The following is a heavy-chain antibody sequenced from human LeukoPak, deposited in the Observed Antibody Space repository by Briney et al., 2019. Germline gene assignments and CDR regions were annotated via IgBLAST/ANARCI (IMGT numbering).Heavy chain of an antibody. J-gene: IGHJ4*02. Sequence: ASVKVSCKVSGYTLTELSMHWVRQAPGKGLEWMGGFDPEDGEKNYAQKFQGRDTTTEDTTTDTAYMELSSLRAEDTAVYNCATVGGYHQYYFDYWGQGALVTVSS. D-gene: IGHD3-22*01. CDR3: ATVGGYHQYYFDY. CDR2: FDPEDGEK. CDR1: GYTLTELS. V-gene: IGHV1-24*01.